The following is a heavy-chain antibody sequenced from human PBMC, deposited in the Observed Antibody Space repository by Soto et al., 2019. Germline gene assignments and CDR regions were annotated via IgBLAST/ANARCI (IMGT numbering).Heavy chain of an antibody. V-gene: IGHV4-34*01. CDR1: GGSFSGYY. Sequence: SETLSLTCAVYGGSFSGYYWSWIRQPPGKGLEWIGEINHSGSTNYNPSLKSRVTISVDTSKNQFSLKLSSVTAADTAVYYCARDRMITFGGVIAYYYGMDVWGQGTTVTVSS. J-gene: IGHJ6*02. D-gene: IGHD3-16*02. CDR3: ARDRMITFGGVIAYYYGMDV. CDR2: INHSGST.